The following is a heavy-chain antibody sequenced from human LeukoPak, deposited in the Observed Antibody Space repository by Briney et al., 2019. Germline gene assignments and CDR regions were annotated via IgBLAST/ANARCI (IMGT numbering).Heavy chain of an antibody. CDR2: ISGSGRNT. CDR1: GFTFSSYA. V-gene: IGHV3-23*01. CDR3: AKYTSSWYMQFHY. J-gene: IGHJ4*02. Sequence: GGSLRLSCAASGFTFSSYAMSWVRQAPGKGLEWVSSISGSGRNTYYADSVKGRFTISRDNSKNTLYVQMNSLRAEDTALYYCAKYTSSWYMQFHYWGQGTLVTVSS. D-gene: IGHD6-13*01.